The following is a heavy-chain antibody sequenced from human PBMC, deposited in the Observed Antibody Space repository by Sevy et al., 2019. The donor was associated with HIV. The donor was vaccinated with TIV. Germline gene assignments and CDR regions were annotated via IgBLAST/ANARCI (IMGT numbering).Heavy chain of an antibody. CDR3: ARVPKALYYYYYMDV. CDR2: ISSSGSTI. CDR1: GFTFSSYE. V-gene: IGHV3-48*03. Sequence: GGSLRLSCAASGFTFSSYEMNWVRQAPGKGLEWVSYISSSGSTIYYAGSVKGRFTISRDNAKNSLYLQMNSLRAEDTAVYYCARVPKALYYYYYMDVWGKGTTVTVSS. J-gene: IGHJ6*03.